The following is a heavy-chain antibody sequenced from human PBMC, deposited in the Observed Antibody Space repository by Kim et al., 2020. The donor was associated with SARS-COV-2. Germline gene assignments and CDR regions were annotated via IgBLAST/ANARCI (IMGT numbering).Heavy chain of an antibody. Sequence: SETLSLTCTVSGGSISSSSYYWGWIRQPPGKGLEWIGSIYYSGSTYYNPSLKSRVTISVDTSKNQFSLKLSSVTAADTAVYYCAARGGSSGYYPHWGQGTLVTVSS. J-gene: IGHJ4*02. D-gene: IGHD3-22*01. CDR2: IYYSGST. V-gene: IGHV4-39*01. CDR3: AARGGSSGYYPH. CDR1: GGSISSSSYY.